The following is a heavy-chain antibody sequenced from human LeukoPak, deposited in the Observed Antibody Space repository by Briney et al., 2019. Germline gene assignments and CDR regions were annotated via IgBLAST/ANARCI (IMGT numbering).Heavy chain of an antibody. CDR2: ISGSGGTT. D-gene: IGHD4-17*01. Sequence: GGSLRLSCAASGFTFSSYAMAWVRQAPGKGLEWVSAISGSGGTTHYADSVKGRFTISRDNSRNTLYLQMTSLRVEDTAVYYCARYGNNVDNAFDIWGQGTMVTVCS. CDR3: ARYGNNVDNAFDI. J-gene: IGHJ3*02. CDR1: GFTFSSYA. V-gene: IGHV3-23*01.